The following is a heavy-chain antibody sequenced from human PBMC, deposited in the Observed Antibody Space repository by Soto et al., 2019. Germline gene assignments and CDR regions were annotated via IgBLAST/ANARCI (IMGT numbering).Heavy chain of an antibody. V-gene: IGHV4-4*02. CDR3: ARLIMSANSFDI. J-gene: IGHJ3*02. CDR1: GGSISSTNW. Sequence: SETLSLTCAVSGGSISSTNWWSWVRQPPGKGLEWIGKIYHSGSTNYNPSLKSRVTISVDKSKNQFSLNLSSVTAADTAVYYCARLIMSANSFDIWGQGTMVTVSS. CDR2: IYHSGST. D-gene: IGHD2-8*01.